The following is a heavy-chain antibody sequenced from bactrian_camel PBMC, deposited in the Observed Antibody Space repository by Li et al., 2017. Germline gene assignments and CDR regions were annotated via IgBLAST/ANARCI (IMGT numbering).Heavy chain of an antibody. Sequence: HVQLVESGGGSVQAGGSLRLSCAMSLNLDSRYCLGWIRQVPGKEREGVALIWSPDHSTYYLDSVKGRFTISQDKDKDTVYLQLNSATPEDTAMYSRQSRCFRDGNWRLVRGKGTQVTVS. CDR3: QSRCFRDGNWRLV. J-gene: IGHJ4*01. V-gene: IGHV3S63*01. CDR1: NLDSRYC. D-gene: IGHD8*01. CDR2: IWSPDHST.